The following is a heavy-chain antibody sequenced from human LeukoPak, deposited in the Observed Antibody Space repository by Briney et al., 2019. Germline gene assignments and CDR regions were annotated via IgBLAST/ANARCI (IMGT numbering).Heavy chain of an antibody. V-gene: IGHV1-18*01. CDR3: ARGLDPTVTTPY. CDR2: ISAYNGNT. Sequence: ASVNVSCKASGYTFSSYDISWVRQAAGQGLEWMGWISAYNGNTNYAQKLQGRVTMTTDTSTSTAYLELRSLRSDDTAVYYCARGLDPTVTTPYWGQGTLVTVSS. J-gene: IGHJ4*02. D-gene: IGHD4-17*01. CDR1: GYTFSSYD.